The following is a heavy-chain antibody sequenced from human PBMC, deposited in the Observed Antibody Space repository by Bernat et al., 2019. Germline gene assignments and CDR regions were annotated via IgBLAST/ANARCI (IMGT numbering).Heavy chain of an antibody. CDR3: ARDWRRGIYAFGSGYAGGP. CDR2: INAGNGNT. Sequence: QVQLVQSGAEVKKPGASVKVSCKASGYTFTSYAMHWVRQAPGQRLEWMGWINAGNGNTKYSQKFQGRVTITRDTSASTAYMELSSLRSEDTAVYYCARDWRRGIYAFGSGYAGGPWGQGTMVTVSS. V-gene: IGHV1-3*01. J-gene: IGHJ5*02. CDR1: GYTFTSYA. D-gene: IGHD3-3*01.